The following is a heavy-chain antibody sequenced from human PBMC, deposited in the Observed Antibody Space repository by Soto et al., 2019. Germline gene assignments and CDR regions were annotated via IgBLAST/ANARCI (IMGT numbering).Heavy chain of an antibody. CDR3: ARAPHYYDSSGYTINWFDP. J-gene: IGHJ5*02. CDR1: GGSISSGDYY. CDR2: IYYSGST. Sequence: SETLSLTCTVSGGSISSGDYYWSWIRQPPGKGLEWIGYIYYSGSTYYNPSLKSRVTISVDTSKNQFSLKLSSVTAADTAVYYCARAPHYYDSSGYTINWFDPWGQGTPVTVSS. V-gene: IGHV4-30-4*01. D-gene: IGHD3-22*01.